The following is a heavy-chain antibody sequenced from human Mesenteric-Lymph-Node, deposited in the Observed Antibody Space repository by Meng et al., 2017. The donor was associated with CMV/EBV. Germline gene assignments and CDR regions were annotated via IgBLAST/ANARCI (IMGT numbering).Heavy chain of an antibody. CDR2: ISSSGSTI. V-gene: IGHV3-11*01. D-gene: IGHD6-19*01. CDR3: ANFGAGYSSGWYPSDY. CDR1: GFTFSDYY. Sequence: GESLKISCAASGFTFSDYYMSWIRQAPGKGLEWVSYISSSGSTIYYADSVKGQFTISRDNAKNSLYLQMNSLRAEDTAVYYCANFGAGYSSGWYPSDYWGQGTLVTVSS. J-gene: IGHJ4*02.